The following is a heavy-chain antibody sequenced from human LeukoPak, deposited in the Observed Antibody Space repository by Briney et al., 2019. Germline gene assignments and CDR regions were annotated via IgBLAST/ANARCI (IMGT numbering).Heavy chain of an antibody. CDR3: ARGHGGNIDY. D-gene: IGHD4-23*01. Sequence: PGGSLRLSCAASGFTFSDYYMTWIRQAPGEGLEWVSYITNSRSHTSYADSVKGRFTISRDNAENSLYLQMSSLRAEDTAVYYCARGHGGNIDYWGQGTLVTVSS. J-gene: IGHJ4*02. CDR2: ITNSRSHT. V-gene: IGHV3-11*06. CDR1: GFTFSDYY.